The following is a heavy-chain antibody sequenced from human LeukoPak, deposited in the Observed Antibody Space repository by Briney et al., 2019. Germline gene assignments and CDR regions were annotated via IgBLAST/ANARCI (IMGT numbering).Heavy chain of an antibody. CDR2: FDPEDGET. J-gene: IGHJ5*02. CDR3: ATLPYDFWSGHTKQMRYNWFDP. CDR1: GYTFTGYY. Sequence: ASVKVSCKASGYTFTGYYMHWVRQAPGKGLEWMGGFDPEDGETIYAQKFQGRVTMTEDTSTDTAYMELSSLRSEDTAVYYCATLPYDFWSGHTKQMRYNWFDPWGQGTLVTVSS. D-gene: IGHD3-3*01. V-gene: IGHV1-24*01.